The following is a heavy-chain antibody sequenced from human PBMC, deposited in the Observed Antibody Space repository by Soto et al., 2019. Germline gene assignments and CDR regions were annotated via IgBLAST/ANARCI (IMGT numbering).Heavy chain of an antibody. CDR3: ARASGYSSSSWYGDY. CDR1: GGAFSSYA. V-gene: IGHV1-69*12. Sequence: QVQLVQSGAEVKKPGSSVKVSCKASGGAFSSYAISWVRQAPGQGLEWMGGIIPMFGAANYAQKFQGRVTITADESTSTAYMELNSLRSEETAVYYCARASGYSSSSWYGDYWGQGTLVTVSS. CDR2: IIPMFGAA. J-gene: IGHJ4*02. D-gene: IGHD6-13*01.